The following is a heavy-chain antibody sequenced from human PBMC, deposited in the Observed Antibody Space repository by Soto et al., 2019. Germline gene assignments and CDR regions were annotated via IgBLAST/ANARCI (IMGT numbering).Heavy chain of an antibody. CDR1: GFTFSSHA. J-gene: IGHJ5*02. D-gene: IGHD4-4*01. CDR2: ISYDGSTI. CDR3: ARHVASTVTTSDWFDP. V-gene: IGHV3-30-3*01. Sequence: GGSLRLSCAASGFTFSSHAMHWVRQAPGKGLEWVAIISYDGSTIFYGDSVKGRFTISRDNSKNTLYLHMSSLRPDDTAVYFCARHVASTVTTSDWFDPWGQGTLVTVSS.